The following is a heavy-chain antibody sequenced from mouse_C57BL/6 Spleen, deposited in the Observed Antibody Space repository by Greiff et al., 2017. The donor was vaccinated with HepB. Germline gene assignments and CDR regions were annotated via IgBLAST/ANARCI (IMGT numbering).Heavy chain of an antibody. CDR1: GFSLTSYG. CDR2: IWSGGST. Sequence: VMLVESGPGLVQPSQSLSITCTVSGFSLTSYGVHWVRQSPGKGLEWLGVIWSGGSTDYNAAFISRLSISKDNSKSQVFFKMNSLQADDTAIYYCARKGPYYSNYGYAMDYWGQGTSVTVSS. D-gene: IGHD2-5*01. CDR3: ARKGPYYSNYGYAMDY. V-gene: IGHV2-2*01. J-gene: IGHJ4*01.